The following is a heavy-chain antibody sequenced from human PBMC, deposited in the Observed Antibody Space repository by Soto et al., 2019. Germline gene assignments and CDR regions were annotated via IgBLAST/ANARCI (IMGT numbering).Heavy chain of an antibody. CDR1: GGTFSSYA. CDR3: ARVGSRYYYDSSGYYYVFDY. CDR2: IIPIFGTA. J-gene: IGHJ4*02. V-gene: IGHV1-69*06. D-gene: IGHD3-22*01. Sequence: SVKVSCKASGGTFSSYAISWVRQAPGQGLEWMGGIIPIFGTANYAQKFQGRVTITADKSTSTAYMELSSLRSEDTAVYYCARVGSRYYYDSSGYYYVFDYWGQGTLVTVS.